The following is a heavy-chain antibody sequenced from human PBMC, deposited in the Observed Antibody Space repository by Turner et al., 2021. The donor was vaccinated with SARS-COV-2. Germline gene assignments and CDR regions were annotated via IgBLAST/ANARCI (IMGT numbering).Heavy chain of an antibody. Sequence: QLQLQESGPRLVMPSETLSLPCAVSGGNINNNLYSWGWIRQPPGKGLEWFGSVFHTGSTYYKSSLKRRVAISIDTSKNHFSLRLNSVTAADTAVYYCARHEVNSYDASGYYTSPWGQGILVTVSS. CDR2: VFHTGST. J-gene: IGHJ5*02. V-gene: IGHV4-39*01. D-gene: IGHD3-22*01. CDR1: GGNINNNLYS. CDR3: ARHEVNSYDASGYYTSP.